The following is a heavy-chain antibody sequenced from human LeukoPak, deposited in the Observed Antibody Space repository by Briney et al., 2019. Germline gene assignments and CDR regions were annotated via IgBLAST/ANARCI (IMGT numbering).Heavy chain of an antibody. J-gene: IGHJ3*02. CDR1: GYSISGGYY. V-gene: IGHV4-38-2*02. Sequence: SETLSLTCTVSGYSISGGYYWGWIRQPPGKGLEWIGSIYHSGSTYYNPSLKSRVTISLDKSKNQVSLKLNSVTAADTAVYYCARALGAFDIWGQGTMVTVSS. CDR2: IYHSGST. CDR3: ARALGAFDI.